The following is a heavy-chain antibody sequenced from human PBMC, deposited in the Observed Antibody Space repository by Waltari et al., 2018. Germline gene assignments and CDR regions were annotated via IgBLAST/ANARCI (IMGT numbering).Heavy chain of an antibody. CDR1: GGTFSSYT. CDR2: IIPILGIA. J-gene: IGHJ5*02. D-gene: IGHD4-17*01. Sequence: QVQLVQSGAEVKKPGSSVKVSCKASGGTFSSYTISWVRQAPGQGLEWMGRIIPILGIANYERKFQGRVTITADKSTSTAYMELSSLRSEDTAVYYCARASDDYGDYRGWFDPWGQGTLVTVSS. CDR3: ARASDDYGDYRGWFDP. V-gene: IGHV1-69*02.